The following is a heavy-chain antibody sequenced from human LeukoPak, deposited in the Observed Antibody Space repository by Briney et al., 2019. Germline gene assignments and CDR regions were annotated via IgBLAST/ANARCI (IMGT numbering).Heavy chain of an antibody. CDR2: INHSGST. CDR1: GGSFSGYY. Sequence: PSETLSLTCAVYGGSFSGYYWSWIRQPPGKGLEWIGEINHSGSTNYNPSLKSRVTISVDTSKNQFSLKLSSVTAADTAVYYCARAHPSSYFDYWGQGTLVTVSS. J-gene: IGHJ4*02. CDR3: ARAHPSSYFDY. V-gene: IGHV4-34*01.